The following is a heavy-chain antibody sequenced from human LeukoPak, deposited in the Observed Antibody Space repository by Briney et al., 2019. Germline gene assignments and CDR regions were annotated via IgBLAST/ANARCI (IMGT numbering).Heavy chain of an antibody. D-gene: IGHD6-19*01. CDR1: GGSISSYY. CDR3: ARFTLSGWYGGSDY. J-gene: IGHJ4*02. Sequence: KPSETLSLTCTVSGGSISSYYWSWIRQPPGKGLEWIGYIYYSGSTNYNPSLKSRVTISVDTSKNQFSLKLSSVAAADTAVYYCARFTLSGWYGGSDYWGQGTLVTVSS. CDR2: IYYSGST. V-gene: IGHV4-59*01.